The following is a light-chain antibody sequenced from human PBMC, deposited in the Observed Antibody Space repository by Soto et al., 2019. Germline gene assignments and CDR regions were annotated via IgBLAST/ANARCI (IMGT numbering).Light chain of an antibody. J-gene: IGKJ2*01. Sequence: EIVLTQSPGTLSLSPGERATLSCRASQSVSSSYLAWYQQKPGQTPRLLIYGASSRTTGIPDRFSGSGSGTDLTLTISRLEPEEFAVYYCQQFGNSPYTCGQGTKLDIK. CDR2: GAS. CDR3: QQFGNSPYT. V-gene: IGKV3-20*01. CDR1: QSVSSSY.